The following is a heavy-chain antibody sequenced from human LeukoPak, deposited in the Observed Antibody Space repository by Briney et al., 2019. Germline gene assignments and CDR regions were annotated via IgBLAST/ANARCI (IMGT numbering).Heavy chain of an antibody. CDR1: GFPFSSYA. V-gene: IGHV3-23*01. CDR2: ISGSGGTT. D-gene: IGHD3-3*01. J-gene: IGHJ4*02. CDR3: AKDLHGEVPDYFDC. Sequence: GGSLRLPCVASGFPFSSYAMGWVRQAPGKGLEWVSGISGSGGTTYYTDSVKGRFTISRDNSKNTLYLQVNSLRAKDTAVYYCAKDLHGEVPDYFDCWGQGSLVTVSS.